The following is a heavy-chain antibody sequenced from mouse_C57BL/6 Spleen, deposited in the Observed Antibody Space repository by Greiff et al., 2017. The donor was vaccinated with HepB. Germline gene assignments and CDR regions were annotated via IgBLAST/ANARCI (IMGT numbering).Heavy chain of an antibody. V-gene: IGHV1-61*01. CDR2: IYPSDSET. CDR3: AIWAGCSYPGFAD. CDR1: GYTFTSYW. J-gene: IGHJ3*01. Sequence: QVQLQQPGAELVRPGSSVKLSCKASGYTFTSYWMDWVKQRPGQGLEWIGNIYPSDSETHYNQKFKDKATLTVDKSSSTAYMQLSSLTSEDSAVYYGAIWAGCSYPGFADWGQVTLVTVSA. D-gene: IGHD1-1*01.